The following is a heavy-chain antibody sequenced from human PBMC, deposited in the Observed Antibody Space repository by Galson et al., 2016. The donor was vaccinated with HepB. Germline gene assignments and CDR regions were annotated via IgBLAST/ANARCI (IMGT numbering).Heavy chain of an antibody. D-gene: IGHD6-13*01. V-gene: IGHV5-51*01. CDR3: ARHELHSNSWYMDS. Sequence: SGAEVKKPGESLRISCQGSGYKFTSYWIGWVRQVPGKGLEWMGAIYPGDSDTRYSPSFQGQVTISVDKSISTAYLQGSSLKASDSAMYYCARHELHSNSWYMDSWGQGTRVTVSS. CDR2: IYPGDSDT. J-gene: IGHJ4*02. CDR1: GYKFTSYW.